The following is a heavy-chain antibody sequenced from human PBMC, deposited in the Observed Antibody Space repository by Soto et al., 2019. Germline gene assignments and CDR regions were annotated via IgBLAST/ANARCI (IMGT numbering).Heavy chain of an antibody. D-gene: IGHD1-1*01. J-gene: IGHJ6*02. CDR3: ARHNTITLYYGMDV. CDR2: IDPSDSYT. V-gene: IGHV5-10-1*01. Sequence: GESLKISCKGSGYSFTSYWISWVRQMPGKGLEWMGRIDPSDSYTNYSPSFQGHVTISADKSISTAYLQWSSPKASDTAMYYCARHNTITLYYGMDVCGQGPRVTVSS. CDR1: GYSFTSYW.